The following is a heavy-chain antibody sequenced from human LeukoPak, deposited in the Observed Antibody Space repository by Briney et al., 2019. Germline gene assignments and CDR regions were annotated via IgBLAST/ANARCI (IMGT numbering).Heavy chain of an antibody. CDR3: TIQRGYGSGTLDP. D-gene: IGHD3-10*01. CDR1: GFTFSSYG. V-gene: IGHV3-23*01. Sequence: PGGSLRLSCAASGFTFSSYGMSWVRQAPGQGLEWVSAISGSGGSTYYADSVKGRFTISRDNSRNTLYLQMNSLRAEDTAVYCCTIQRGYGSGTLDPWGQGTLVAVSS. J-gene: IGHJ5*02. CDR2: ISGSGGST.